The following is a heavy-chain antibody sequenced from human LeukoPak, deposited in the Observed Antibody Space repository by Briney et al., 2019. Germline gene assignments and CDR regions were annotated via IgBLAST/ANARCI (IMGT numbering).Heavy chain of an antibody. CDR3: ARSYYYDSSGYGGVHFFQH. V-gene: IGHV1-18*01. CDR2: ISAYNGNT. CDR1: GYTFTSYG. Sequence: ASVKVSCKASGYTFTSYGISCMRRAPGQGLEWMGWISAYNGNTNYAQKLQGRVTMTTDTSTSTAYMELRSLRSDDTAVYYWARSYYYDSSGYGGVHFFQHWGQGTLVTVSS. D-gene: IGHD3-22*01. J-gene: IGHJ1*01.